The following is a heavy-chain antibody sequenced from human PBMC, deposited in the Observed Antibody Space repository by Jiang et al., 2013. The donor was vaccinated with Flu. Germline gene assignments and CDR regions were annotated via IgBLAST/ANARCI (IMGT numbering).Heavy chain of an antibody. CDR3: EDTAVYYCTAADGDLFYYFDY. V-gene: IGHV3-33*01. J-gene: IGHJ4*02. CDR2: IWYDGSNK. Sequence: VIWYDGSNKYYADSVKGRFTISRDNSKNTLYLQMNSLRALQMNSLKTEDTAVYYCTAADGDLFYYFDYWGQGTLVTVSS. D-gene: IGHD3-10*01.